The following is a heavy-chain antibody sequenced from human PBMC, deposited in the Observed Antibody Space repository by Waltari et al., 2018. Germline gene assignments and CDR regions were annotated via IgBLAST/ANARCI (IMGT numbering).Heavy chain of an antibody. CDR3: VRLAQRTYRSPVPGRHYYYGMDV. D-gene: IGHD3-10*01. CDR2: ISNDESSL. J-gene: IGHJ6*02. CDR1: GFRFSNYW. Sequence: EEQLLESGGGLVQPGDSLRLSCAASGFRFSNYWKNWVRQDQGKGLVWVARISNDESSLTYADSVKGRFTISRDNAKNTLYLQMKRLRAEDTAVYYCVRLAQRTYRSPVPGRHYYYGMDVWGQGTTVTVSS. V-gene: IGHV3-74*03.